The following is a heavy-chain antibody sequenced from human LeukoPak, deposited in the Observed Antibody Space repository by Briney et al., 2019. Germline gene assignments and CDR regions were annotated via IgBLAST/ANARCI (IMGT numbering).Heavy chain of an antibody. Sequence: GGSLRLSCAASGFTFSSYWMHWVRHAPGKGLVWVSRINGDGSSTSYADSVKGRFTISRDNAKNTLYLQMNSLGAEDTAVYYCFTIAAGGGQGTLVTVSS. CDR2: INGDGSST. CDR3: FTIAAG. D-gene: IGHD6-13*01. V-gene: IGHV3-74*01. CDR1: GFTFSSYW. J-gene: IGHJ4*02.